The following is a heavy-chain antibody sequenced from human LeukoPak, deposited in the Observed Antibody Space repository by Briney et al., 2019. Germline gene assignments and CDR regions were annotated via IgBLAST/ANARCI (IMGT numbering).Heavy chain of an antibody. CDR2: IYYSGST. D-gene: IGHD3-10*01. Sequence: SETLSLTCTVSAVSISSYYWSWIRQPPGKGLEWIGYIYYSGSTNYNPSLKRRVTISVDTSKNQFSLKLSSVTAADTAVYYCARVGGSGSYYYAMDVWGQGTTVTVSS. CDR1: AVSISSYY. J-gene: IGHJ6*02. V-gene: IGHV4-59*01. CDR3: ARVGGSGSYYYAMDV.